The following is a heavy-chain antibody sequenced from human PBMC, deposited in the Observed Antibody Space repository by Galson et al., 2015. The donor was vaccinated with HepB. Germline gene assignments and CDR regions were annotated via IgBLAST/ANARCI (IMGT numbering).Heavy chain of an antibody. CDR3: ARGEGMGARNFDY. D-gene: IGHD1-26*01. J-gene: IGHJ4*02. Sequence: CAISGDRVSSYSAAWNWIRQSPSRGLEGLGGTCYRSKWNNDYAVAVKSRITINPDTSKNQFSLQLNSVTPEDTAVYYCARGEGMGARNFDYWGQGTLVTVSS. CDR1: GDRVSSYSAA. V-gene: IGHV6-1*01. CDR2: TCYRSKWNN.